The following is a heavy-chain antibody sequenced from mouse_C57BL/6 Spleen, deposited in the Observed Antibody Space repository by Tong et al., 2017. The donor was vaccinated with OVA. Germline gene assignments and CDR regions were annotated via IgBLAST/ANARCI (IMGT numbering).Heavy chain of an antibody. Sequence: EVQLQESGGGLVQPKGSLKLSCAASGFSFNTYAMNWVSQAPGKGLEWVARIRSKSNNYATYYADSVKDRFTISRDDSESMLYLQMNNLKTEDTAMYYCVRCHYDYGYYIDYWGQGTTHTVSS. CDR3: VRCHYDYGYYIDY. J-gene: IGHJ2*01. CDR2: IRSKSNNYAT. D-gene: IGHD2-4*01. CDR1: GFSFNTYA. V-gene: IGHV10-1*01.